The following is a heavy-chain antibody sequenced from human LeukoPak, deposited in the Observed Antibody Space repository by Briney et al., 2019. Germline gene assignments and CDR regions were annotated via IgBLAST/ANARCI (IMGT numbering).Heavy chain of an antibody. J-gene: IGHJ5*02. Sequence: RVLRLSCAASGFTFSSYGMHWVRQAPGKGLEWVAVIWYDGSNKYYADSVKGRFTISRDNSKNTLYLQMNSLRAEDTAVYYCARERVYYGSGSRRTNWFDPWGQGTLVTVSS. CDR2: IWYDGSNK. CDR1: GFTFSSYG. CDR3: ARERVYYGSGSRRTNWFDP. V-gene: IGHV3-33*01. D-gene: IGHD3-10*01.